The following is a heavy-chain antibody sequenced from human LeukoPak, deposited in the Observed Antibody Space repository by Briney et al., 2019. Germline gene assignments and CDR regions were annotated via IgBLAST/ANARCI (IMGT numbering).Heavy chain of an antibody. J-gene: IGHJ4*02. CDR1: GFTFSSYS. CDR3: ARDQLKGWSGPNS. D-gene: IGHD3-3*01. CDR2: ISSSSSYI. Sequence: PGGSLRLSCAASGFTFSSYSMNWVRQAPGKGLEWVSSISSSSSYIYYADSVKGRFTIFRDNAKNSLYLQMDSLRAEDTAVYYCARDQLKGWSGPNSWGQGTLVTVSS. V-gene: IGHV3-21*01.